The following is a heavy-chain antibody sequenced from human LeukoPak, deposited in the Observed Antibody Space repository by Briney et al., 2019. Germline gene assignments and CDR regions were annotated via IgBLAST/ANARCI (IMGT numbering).Heavy chain of an antibody. CDR1: GGSFSGYY. J-gene: IGHJ4*02. CDR2: INHSGST. CDR3: ARGWDSSSWLDY. V-gene: IGHV4-34*01. Sequence: SETLSLTCAVYGGSFSGYYWSWIRQPPGKGLEWIGEINHSGSTNYNPSLKSRVTISVDTSKNQSSLKLSSVTAADTAVYYCARGWDSSSWLDYWGQGTLVTVSS. D-gene: IGHD6-13*01.